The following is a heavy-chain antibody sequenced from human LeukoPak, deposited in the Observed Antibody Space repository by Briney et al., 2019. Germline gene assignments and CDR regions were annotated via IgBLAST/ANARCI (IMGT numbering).Heavy chain of an antibody. D-gene: IGHD6-6*01. CDR3: ARQLAPHYYYYYYMDV. V-gene: IGHV5-51*01. J-gene: IGHJ6*03. Sequence: GESLKISCKGSGYSFTSYWIGWVRQMPGKGLEWMGIIYPGDSDTRYSPSFQGQVTISADKSTSTAYLQWSSLRASDTAMYYCARQLAPHYYYYYYMDVWGKGTTVTVSS. CDR2: IYPGDSDT. CDR1: GYSFTSYW.